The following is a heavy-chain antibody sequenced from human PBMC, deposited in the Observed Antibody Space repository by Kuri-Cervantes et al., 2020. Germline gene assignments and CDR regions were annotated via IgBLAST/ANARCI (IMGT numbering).Heavy chain of an antibody. CDR1: GYSISSGYY. CDR2: IYHSGST. J-gene: IGHJ5*02. CDR3: ARGRSSGWYHVFYT. D-gene: IGHD6-19*01. Sequence: SETLSLTCAVSGYSISSGYYWGWIRQPPGKGLEWIGSIYHSGSTYYHPSLKRRVTISVDTSKNQFSLKLRSVTAADTAVYYCARGRSSGWYHVFYTWGQGTLVTVSS. V-gene: IGHV4-38-2*01.